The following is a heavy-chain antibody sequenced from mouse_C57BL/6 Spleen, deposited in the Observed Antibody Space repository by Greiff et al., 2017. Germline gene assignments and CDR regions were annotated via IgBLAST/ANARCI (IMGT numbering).Heavy chain of an antibody. J-gene: IGHJ3*01. CDR2: INPGSGGT. V-gene: IGHV1-54*01. D-gene: IGHD1-1*01. CDR1: GYAFTNYL. Sequence: QVQLKESGAELVRPGTSVKVSCKASGYAFTNYLIEWVKQRPGQGLEWIGVINPGSGGTNYNEKFKGKATLTADKSSSTAYMQLSSLTSEDSAVYFCARDYYGSSPWGQGTLVTVSA. CDR3: ARDYYGSSP.